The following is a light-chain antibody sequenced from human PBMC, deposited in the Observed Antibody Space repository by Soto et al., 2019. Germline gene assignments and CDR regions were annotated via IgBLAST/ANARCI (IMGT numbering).Light chain of an antibody. CDR1: SSDVGGYNY. V-gene: IGLV2-14*01. CDR2: DVS. Sequence: QSVLTQPASVSGSPGQSITSSCTGTSSDVGGYNYVSWYQQHPGKAPELMIYDVSNRPSGVSNRFSGSKSGNTASLTISGLQAEDEADYYCFSYTSTSLYVFGTGTKVPVL. CDR3: FSYTSTSLYV. J-gene: IGLJ1*01.